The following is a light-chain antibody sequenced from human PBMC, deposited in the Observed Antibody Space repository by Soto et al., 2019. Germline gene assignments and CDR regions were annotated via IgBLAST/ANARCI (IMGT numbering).Light chain of an antibody. CDR3: QLNAINPAWT. CDR2: AAS. V-gene: IGKV1-39*01. J-gene: IGKJ1*01. CDR1: QSVSRS. Sequence: QLTQSPSSLSASVGDRVIITCRASQSVSRSLNWYQQKPGQPPKLLLYAASTLHSGVPSRFSGSGSATDGTLNISSLQPEDFATYYCQLNAINPAWTVGPGNTVDIX.